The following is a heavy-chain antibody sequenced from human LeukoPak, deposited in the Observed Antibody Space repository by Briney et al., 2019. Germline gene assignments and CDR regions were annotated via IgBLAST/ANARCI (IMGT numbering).Heavy chain of an antibody. CDR1: GYTFTGYY. Sequence: ASVKVSCKASGYTFTGYYMHWVRQAPGQGLEWMGRINPNSGGTNYAQKFQGRVTMTRDTSISTAYMELSRLRSDDTAVYYRAREDGTYYYDSSGYSNFDYWGQGTLVTVSS. J-gene: IGHJ4*02. CDR3: AREDGTYYYDSSGYSNFDY. V-gene: IGHV1-2*06. CDR2: INPNSGGT. D-gene: IGHD3-22*01.